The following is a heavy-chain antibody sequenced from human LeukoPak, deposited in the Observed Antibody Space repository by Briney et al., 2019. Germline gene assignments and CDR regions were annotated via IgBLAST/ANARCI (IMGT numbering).Heavy chain of an antibody. CDR3: ARQPGAGWFDP. CDR1: GYRFSSYW. V-gene: IGHV5-51*01. CDR2: INPGDSDT. D-gene: IGHD3-10*01. Sequence: GESLKISCKGSGYRFSSYWIGWVRQMPGKGLEWMAIINPGDSDTRYSPSFQGQVTISADKSISTVYLQWGSLKASDTAMYYCARQPGAGWFDPWGQGTLVTVSS. J-gene: IGHJ5*02.